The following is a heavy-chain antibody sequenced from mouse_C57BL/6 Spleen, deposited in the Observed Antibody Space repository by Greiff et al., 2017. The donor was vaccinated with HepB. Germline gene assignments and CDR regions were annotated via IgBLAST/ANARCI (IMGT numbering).Heavy chain of an antibody. V-gene: IGHV1-50*01. CDR3: ARHYYGSSSDV. D-gene: IGHD1-1*01. CDR1: GYTFTSYW. J-gene: IGHJ1*03. CDR2: IDPSDSYT. Sequence: QVQLKQPGAELVKPGASVKLSCKASGYTFTSYWMQWVKQRPGQGLEWIGEIDPSDSYTNYNQKFKGKATLTVDTSSSTAYMQLSSLTSEDSAVYYCARHYYGSSSDVWGTGTTVTVSS.